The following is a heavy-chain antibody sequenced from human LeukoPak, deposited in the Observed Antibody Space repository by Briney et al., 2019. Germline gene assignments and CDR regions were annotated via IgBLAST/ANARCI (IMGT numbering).Heavy chain of an antibody. CDR2: VSYTGRT. J-gene: IGHJ3*01. CDR1: GGSLSGHY. CDR3: ARLLDNDISGDTDTFDV. V-gene: IGHV4-59*11. D-gene: IGHD3-22*01. Sequence: SETLSLTCTVSGGSLSGHYWSWIRQPPGKRLEWIGYVSYTGRTKYNPSLQSRVTISIDTSKSQFSLKLNSVTSADTAIYSCARLLDNDISGDTDTFDVWGQGTTVIVSS.